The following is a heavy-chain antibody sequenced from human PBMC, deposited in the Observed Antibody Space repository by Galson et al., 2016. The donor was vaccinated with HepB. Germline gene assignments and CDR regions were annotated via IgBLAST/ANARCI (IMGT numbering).Heavy chain of an antibody. D-gene: IGHD1-26*01. CDR1: GGTFSIYG. V-gene: IGHV1-69*10. J-gene: IGHJ6*02. Sequence: QSGAEVKQPGASVKVSCKASGGTFSIYGLSWVRQAPGQGLDWMGGIFRVSTVVPQYAQKFQGRLTITADESRNTAHLELSSLRPDDTAVYYCATHAPGDTDFYYYGMNVWGQGTTVIVSS. CDR3: ATHAPGDTDFYYYGMNV. CDR2: IFRVSTVVP.